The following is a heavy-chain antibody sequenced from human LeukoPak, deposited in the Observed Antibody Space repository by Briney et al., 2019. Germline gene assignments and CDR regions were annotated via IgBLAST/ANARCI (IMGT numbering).Heavy chain of an antibody. D-gene: IGHD4-11*01. J-gene: IGHJ4*02. CDR1: GYTFIHYY. CDR3: ARDPICVAVPGQYFDY. V-gene: IGHV1-46*01. CDR2: INPSSGAT. Sequence: ASVTVSCKASGYTFIHYYIHWVRQAPGRGLEWMGIINPSSGATTYAERFRGRLSVTSDTSTRTVYMQLTDLMLDDTAVYFCARDPICVAVPGQYFDYRGQGTLVAVSS.